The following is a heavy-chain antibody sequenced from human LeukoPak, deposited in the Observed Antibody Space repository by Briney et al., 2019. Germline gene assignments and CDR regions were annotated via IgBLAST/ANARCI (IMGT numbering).Heavy chain of an antibody. CDR2: IKQDGSEK. V-gene: IGHV3-7*05. Sequence: GGSLRLSCVASGFTFSTYWMSWVRQAPGKGLEWVANIKQDGSEKNYVDSVKGRFTISCDTAKNSLYLQMNSLRAEDTAVYYCARHKASDGNRDAFDIWGQGTMVTVSS. CDR1: GFTFSTYW. D-gene: IGHD6-13*01. J-gene: IGHJ3*02. CDR3: ARHKASDGNRDAFDI.